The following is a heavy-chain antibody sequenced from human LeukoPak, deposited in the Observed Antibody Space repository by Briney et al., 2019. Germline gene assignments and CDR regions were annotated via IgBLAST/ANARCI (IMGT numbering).Heavy chain of an antibody. CDR3: AGFISQQLGYFDY. CDR2: LYYRGST. V-gene: IGHV4-61*01. D-gene: IGHD6-13*01. Sequence: PSETLSLTCTVSGGSISSSSYYWSWIRQPPGKGLEWIGYLYYRGSTNYNPSLKSRVTTSVDTSKNQFSLKLSSVTAADTAVYYCAGFISQQLGYFDYWGQGTLVTVSS. J-gene: IGHJ4*02. CDR1: GGSISSSSYY.